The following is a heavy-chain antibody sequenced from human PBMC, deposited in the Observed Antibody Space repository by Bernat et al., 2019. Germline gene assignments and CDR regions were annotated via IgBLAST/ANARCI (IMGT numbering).Heavy chain of an antibody. CDR1: GFTFSSYG. CDR3: AKGGGSSAPFDY. Sequence: QVQLVESGGGVVQPGRSLRLSCAASGFTFSSYGMHWVRQAPGKGLEWVAVISYDGSNKYYADSVKGRFTISRDNSKNTLYLQMNSLRAEDTAVYYCAKGGGSSAPFDYWGQGTLVTVSS. J-gene: IGHJ4*02. V-gene: IGHV3-30*18. CDR2: ISYDGSNK. D-gene: IGHD6-6*01.